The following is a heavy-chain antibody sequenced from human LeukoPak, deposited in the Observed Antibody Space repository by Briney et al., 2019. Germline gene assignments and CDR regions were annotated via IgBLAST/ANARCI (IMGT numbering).Heavy chain of an antibody. CDR2: IRIKANSYAT. J-gene: IGHJ4*02. V-gene: IGHV3-73*01. D-gene: IGHD3-22*01. CDR3: TITYYYDSSGYSLGY. CDR1: GFTCSGSA. Sequence: PGGSLRLSCAASGFTCSGSAMHWVRQASGKGLEWVGRIRIKANSYATAYAASVKVRFTITRDDSKNTAYLQMNSLKTEDTALYYCTITYYYDSSGYSLGYWGQGTLVTVSS.